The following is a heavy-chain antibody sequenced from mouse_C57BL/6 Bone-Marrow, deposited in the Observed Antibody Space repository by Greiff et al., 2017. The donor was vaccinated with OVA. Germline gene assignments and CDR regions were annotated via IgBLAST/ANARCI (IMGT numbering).Heavy chain of an antibody. D-gene: IGHD2-1*01. V-gene: IGHV1-4*01. CDR2: INPSSGYP. CDR1: GYTFTSYT. J-gene: IGHJ3*01. Sequence: VQLQQPGAELARPGASVKMSCKASGYTFTSYTMHWVKQRPGQGLEWIGYINPSSGYPKYNQKFKDKATLTADKSSSTAYMQLSSLTSEDSAVYYCAREDGNWFAYWGQGTLVTVSA. CDR3: AREDGNWFAY.